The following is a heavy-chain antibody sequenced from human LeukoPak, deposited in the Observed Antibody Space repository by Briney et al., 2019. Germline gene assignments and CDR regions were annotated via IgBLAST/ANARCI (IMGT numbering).Heavy chain of an antibody. CDR2: ISGSGGST. Sequence: GGSLRLSCAASGFTFSSYAMSWVRQAPGKGLEWVSAISGSGGSTYYADSVKGRFTISRDNSKNTLYLQMNSLRAEDTAVYYCAKRRSITIFGVVTFDYWGQGTLVTVSS. J-gene: IGHJ4*02. D-gene: IGHD3-3*01. CDR3: AKRRSITIFGVVTFDY. CDR1: GFTFSSYA. V-gene: IGHV3-23*01.